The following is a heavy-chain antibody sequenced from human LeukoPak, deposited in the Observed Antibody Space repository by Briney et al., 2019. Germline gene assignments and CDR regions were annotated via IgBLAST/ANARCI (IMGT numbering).Heavy chain of an antibody. CDR1: GFTVSSNY. Sequence: GGSLRLSCAASGFTVSSNYMSWVRQAPGKGLEWVSSISSSSSYIYCADSVKGRFTISRDNAKNSLYLQMNSLRAEDTAVYYCARDIAVAGDAFDIWGQGTMVTVSS. D-gene: IGHD6-19*01. CDR2: ISSSSSYI. CDR3: ARDIAVAGDAFDI. J-gene: IGHJ3*02. V-gene: IGHV3-21*01.